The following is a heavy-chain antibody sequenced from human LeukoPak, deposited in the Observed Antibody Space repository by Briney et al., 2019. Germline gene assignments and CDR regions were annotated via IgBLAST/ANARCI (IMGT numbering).Heavy chain of an antibody. V-gene: IGHV3-53*01. CDR1: GFTVSSNY. D-gene: IGHD4-23*01. J-gene: IGHJ3*02. CDR3: ARDPAYGGDAFDI. Sequence: PGGSLRLSCAASGFTVSSNYMSWVRQAPGKGLEWVSVIYSGGSTYYADSVKGRFTISRDNSKNTLYLQMNSLRAEDTAAYYCARDPAYGGDAFDIWGQGTMVTVSS. CDR2: IYSGGST.